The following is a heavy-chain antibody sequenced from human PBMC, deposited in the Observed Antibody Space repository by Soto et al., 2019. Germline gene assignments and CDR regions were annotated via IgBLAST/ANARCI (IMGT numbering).Heavy chain of an antibody. Sequence: GASVKVSCKASGGTFSSYAISWVRQAPGQGLEWMGGIIPIFGTANYAQKFQGRVTITADESTSTAYMELSSLRSEDTAVYYCARGGPAARPYYYYGMDVWGQGTTVTVSS. CDR2: IIPIFGTA. J-gene: IGHJ6*02. V-gene: IGHV1-69*13. CDR3: ARGGPAARPYYYYGMDV. D-gene: IGHD6-6*01. CDR1: GGTFSSYA.